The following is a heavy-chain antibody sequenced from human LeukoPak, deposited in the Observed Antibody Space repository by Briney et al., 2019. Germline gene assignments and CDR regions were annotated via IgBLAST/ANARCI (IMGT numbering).Heavy chain of an antibody. V-gene: IGHV3-30*18. D-gene: IGHD6-13*01. Sequence: GGSLRLSCAASGFTFSSYGMHWVRQAPGKGLEWAAVISYDGRNKYYADSVKGRFTISRDNSKNTLYLQMNSLRAEDTAVYYCAKAWAAAGTFASWGQGTLVTVSS. CDR3: AKAWAAAGTFAS. CDR1: GFTFSSYG. J-gene: IGHJ4*02. CDR2: ISYDGRNK.